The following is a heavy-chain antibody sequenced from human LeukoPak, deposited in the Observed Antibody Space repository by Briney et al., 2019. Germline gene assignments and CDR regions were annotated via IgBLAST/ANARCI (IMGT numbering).Heavy chain of an antibody. CDR3: ARGFSH. V-gene: IGHV4-34*01. CDR2: ISHSGST. Sequence: SETLSLTCAVYGGSFNNYYWSWLRQPPGKGLEWIGEISHSGSTNYNPSLKSRVTVSLDTSKNQFSLKLGSVTAADTAVYYCARGFSHWGQGTLVSVSS. J-gene: IGHJ4*02. CDR1: GGSFNNYY.